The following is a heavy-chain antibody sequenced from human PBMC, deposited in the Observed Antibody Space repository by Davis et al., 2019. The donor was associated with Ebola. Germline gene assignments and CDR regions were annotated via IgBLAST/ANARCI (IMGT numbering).Heavy chain of an antibody. CDR2: IKSKTDGGTT. CDR1: GFTFSNAW. J-gene: IGHJ4*02. V-gene: IGHV3-15*01. CDR3: TTEAYCGGDCHPPDY. Sequence: PGGSLRLSCAASGFTFSNAWMSWVRQAPGKGLEWVGRIKSKTDGGTTDYAAPVKGRFTISRDDSKNTLYLQMNSLKTEDTAVYYCTTEAYCGGDCHPPDYWGQGTLVTVSS. D-gene: IGHD2-21*01.